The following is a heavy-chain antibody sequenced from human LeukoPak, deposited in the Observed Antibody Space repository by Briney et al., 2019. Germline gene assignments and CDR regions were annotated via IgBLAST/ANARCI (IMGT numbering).Heavy chain of an antibody. Sequence: SETLSLTCTVSGGSISSYYWGWIRQPPGKGLEYVGYISYSGSTNYNPSLKSRLTISRDMSKNQFSLKLSSVTAADTAVYYCARISAAAVEPWGKGTTVTISS. J-gene: IGHJ6*04. CDR3: ARISAAAVEP. V-gene: IGHV4-59*01. D-gene: IGHD6-13*01. CDR1: GGSISSYY. CDR2: ISYSGST.